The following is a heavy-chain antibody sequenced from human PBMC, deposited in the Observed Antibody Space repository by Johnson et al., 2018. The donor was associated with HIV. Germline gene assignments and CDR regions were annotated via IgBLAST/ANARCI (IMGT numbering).Heavy chain of an antibody. V-gene: IGHV3-7*03. CDR3: ARVYVVSHSDFWSGYYNPFDF. D-gene: IGHD3-3*01. CDR1: GFTFSSYW. J-gene: IGHJ3*01. Sequence: EQLVESGGGLVQPGGSLRLSCAASGFTFSSYWMSWVRQAPGKGLEWVANIKQDGSEKYYVDSVKGRFTISRDNAENSLYLQMNSLRAEDTALYYCARVYVVSHSDFWSGYYNPFDFWGQGTMVTVSS. CDR2: IKQDGSEK.